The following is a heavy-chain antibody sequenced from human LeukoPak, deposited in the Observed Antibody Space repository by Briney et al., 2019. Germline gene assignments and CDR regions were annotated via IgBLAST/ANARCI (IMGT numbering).Heavy chain of an antibody. CDR2: ISSSGGST. V-gene: IGHV3-23*01. D-gene: IGHD3-22*01. CDR1: RSTFSSYG. J-gene: IGHJ4*02. CDR3: AKDRLPLSSAYYYLPFDY. Sequence: GGSLRLSCAASRSTFSSYGMSWVRQAPGKGLEWVSGISSSGGSTYYADSVKGRFTISRDNSKNTLYLQMNSLRAEDTAVYYCAKDRLPLSSAYYYLPFDYWGQGTLVTVSS.